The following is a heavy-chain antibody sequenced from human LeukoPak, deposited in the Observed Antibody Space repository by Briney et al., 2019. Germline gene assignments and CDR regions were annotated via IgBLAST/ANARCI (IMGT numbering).Heavy chain of an antibody. D-gene: IGHD5-18*01. J-gene: IGHJ3*02. Sequence: GGSLRLSCAASGFTFSSYSMNWVRQAPGKGLEWVSSISSSSSYIYYADSVKGRFTISRDNAKNSLYLQMNSLRAEDTAVYYCARAIYSYGYHDAFDIWGQGTMVTVSS. V-gene: IGHV3-21*01. CDR1: GFTFSSYS. CDR3: ARAIYSYGYHDAFDI. CDR2: ISSSSSYI.